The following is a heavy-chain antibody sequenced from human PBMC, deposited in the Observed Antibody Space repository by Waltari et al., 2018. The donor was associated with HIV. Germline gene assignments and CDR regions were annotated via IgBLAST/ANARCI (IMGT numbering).Heavy chain of an antibody. Sequence: QVQLMQSGAEVKKPGSSVKVSCKASGATFKKYAISWAGQAPGQGLQWMGGTVPIFGTPNYAQNFQDRITITADESSTAVYMERSSLRSAEAALYYWTRGLYTGSWKLLYFDCWGQGTLCSVSA. D-gene: IGHD2-15*01. V-gene: IGHV1-69*01. J-gene: IGHJ4*02. CDR1: GATFKKYA. CDR2: TVPIFGTP. CDR3: TRGLYTGSWKLLYFDC.